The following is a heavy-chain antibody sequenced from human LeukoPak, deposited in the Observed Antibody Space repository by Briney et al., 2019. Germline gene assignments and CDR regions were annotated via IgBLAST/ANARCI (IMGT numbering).Heavy chain of an antibody. CDR2: IYYSGST. CDR1: DGSISSYY. Sequence: SETLSLTCTVSDGSISSYYWSWIRQPPGKGLEWIGYIYYSGSTNYNPSLKSRVTISVDTSKNQFSLKLSSVTAADTAVYYCARAGGYSYGWAYWGQGTLVTVSS. V-gene: IGHV4-59*01. CDR3: ARAGGYSYGWAY. D-gene: IGHD5-18*01. J-gene: IGHJ4*02.